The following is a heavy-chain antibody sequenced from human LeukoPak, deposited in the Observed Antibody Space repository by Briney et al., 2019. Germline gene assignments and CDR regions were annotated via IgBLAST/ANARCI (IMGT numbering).Heavy chain of an antibody. CDR2: INPNSGGT. CDR1: GYTFTGYY. V-gene: IGHV1-2*02. CDR3: ARDAQKTPYYFGSGTYYESRWFDP. J-gene: IGHJ5*02. D-gene: IGHD3-10*01. Sequence: ASVKVSCKASGYTFTGYYMHWVRQAPGQGLEWMGWINPNSGGTNYAQKFQGRVTMTRDTSISTAYMELSRLRSDDTAVYYCARDAQKTPYYFGSGTYYESRWFDPWGQGALVTVSS.